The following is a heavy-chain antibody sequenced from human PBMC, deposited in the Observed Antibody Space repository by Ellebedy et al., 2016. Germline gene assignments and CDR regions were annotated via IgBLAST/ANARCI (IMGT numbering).Heavy chain of an antibody. D-gene: IGHD6-19*01. CDR3: ASEYRTGWYGFDY. CDR2: TSGRDTST. V-gene: IGHV3-11*01. J-gene: IGHJ4*02. CDR1: GFSLSGYY. Sequence: GGSLRLSCAASGFSLSGYYMMWIRQAPGKGLEWVSYTSGRDTSTSYADSVKGRFTISRDNAKNSVYLQMNSLRVEDTAVYYCASEYRTGWYGFDYWGQGTLVTVSS.